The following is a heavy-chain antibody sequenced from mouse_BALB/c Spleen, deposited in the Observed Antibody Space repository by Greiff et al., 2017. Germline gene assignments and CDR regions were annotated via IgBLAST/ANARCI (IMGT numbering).Heavy chain of an antibody. CDR1: GFTFSDYY. V-gene: IGHV5-4*02. J-gene: IGHJ4*01. CDR2: ISDGGSYT. CDR3: ARRLIITGLYYAMDY. D-gene: IGHD2-12*01. Sequence: EVKLVESGGGLVKPGGSLKLSCAASGFTFSDYYMYWVRQTPEKRLEWVATISDGGSYTYYPDSVKGRFTISRDNAKNNLYLQMSSLKSEDTAMYYCARRLIITGLYYAMDYWGQGTSVTVSS.